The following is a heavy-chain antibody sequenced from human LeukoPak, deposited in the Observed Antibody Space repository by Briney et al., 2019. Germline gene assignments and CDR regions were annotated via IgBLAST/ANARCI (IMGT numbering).Heavy chain of an antibody. V-gene: IGHV4-4*02. CDR3: ARVVFSYYYGSGSHHPFEI. D-gene: IGHD3-10*01. Sequence: SETLSLTCAVSGGSFSSSNWWSGVRQPPGEGLEWMGVIYHSGSTNYNPSLKSRVTISEDKSKNQFSLKLSSVTAADTAVYSCARVVFSYYYGSGSHHPFEIWGQGTMVTVSS. CDR2: IYHSGST. J-gene: IGHJ3*02. CDR1: GGSFSSSNW.